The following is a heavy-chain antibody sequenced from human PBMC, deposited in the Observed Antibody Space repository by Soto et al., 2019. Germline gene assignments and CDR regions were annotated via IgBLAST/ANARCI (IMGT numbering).Heavy chain of an antibody. J-gene: IGHJ5*02. CDR3: AREPYAYCSSTSCYTGGWFDP. CDR2: INHSGST. CDR1: GGSFSGYY. V-gene: IGHV4-34*01. Sequence: SETLSLTCAVYGGSFSGYYWSWIRQPPGKGLEWIGEINHSGSTNYNPSLKSRVTISVDTSKNQFSLKLSSVTAADTAVYYCAREPYAYCSSTSCYTGGWFDPWGQGTLVTVSS. D-gene: IGHD2-2*02.